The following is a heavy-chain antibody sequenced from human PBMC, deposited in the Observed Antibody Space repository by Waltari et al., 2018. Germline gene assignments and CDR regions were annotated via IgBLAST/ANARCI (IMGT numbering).Heavy chain of an antibody. V-gene: IGHV4-34*01. Sequence: QGQLQQWGAGLLKPSETLSLTSAASAGSFCGYYCSWIRQPPWTGLEWIGAINHSGSTGYNPSLKSRVTISVATSKNQFSLKLGSGPAADRAVYYCGRRCHPGYCSGGTSRYFDYWGQGTLVTVSS. J-gene: IGHJ4*02. CDR3: GRRCHPGYCSGGTSRYFDY. CDR1: AGSFCGYY. CDR2: INHSGST. D-gene: IGHD2-15*01.